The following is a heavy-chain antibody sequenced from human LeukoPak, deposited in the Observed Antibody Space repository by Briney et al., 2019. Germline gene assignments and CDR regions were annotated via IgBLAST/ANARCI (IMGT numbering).Heavy chain of an antibody. J-gene: IGHJ6*02. D-gene: IGHD3-9*01. Sequence: ASVKVSCKASGYTFTSYDINWVRQATGQGLEWMGWMNPNSGNTGYAQKFQGRVTMTRNTSISTAYMELSSLRSEDTAVYYCARRQERYFDWLRGYYYGMDVWGQGTTVTVSS. CDR3: ARRQERYFDWLRGYYYGMDV. CDR2: MNPNSGNT. CDR1: GYTFTSYD. V-gene: IGHV1-8*01.